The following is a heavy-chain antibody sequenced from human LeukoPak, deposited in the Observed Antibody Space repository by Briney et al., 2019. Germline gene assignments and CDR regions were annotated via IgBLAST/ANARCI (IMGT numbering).Heavy chain of an antibody. V-gene: IGHV4-39*07. D-gene: IGHD2-2*01. J-gene: IGHJ5*02. Sequence: PSETLSLTCTVSGGSISSGSYYWGWIRQPPGKGLEWIGSIYYSGSTYYNPSLKSRVTISVDTSKNQFSLKLSSVTAADTAVYYCARAPLSSTSSAFDPWGQGTLVTVSS. CDR2: IYYSGST. CDR1: GGSISSGSYY. CDR3: ARAPLSSTSSAFDP.